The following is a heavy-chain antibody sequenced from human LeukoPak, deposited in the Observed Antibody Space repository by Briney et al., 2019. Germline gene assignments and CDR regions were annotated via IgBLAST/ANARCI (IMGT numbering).Heavy chain of an antibody. CDR3: ARVGVDGTNYFDY. V-gene: IGHV4-34*01. J-gene: IGHJ4*02. CDR1: GGSFSGYY. D-gene: IGHD3-3*01. Sequence: SETLSLTCAVYGGSFSGYYWSWIRQPPGKGLEWIGEINHSGSTNYNPSLKSRVTISVDTSKNQFSLKLSSVTAADTAVYYCARVGVDGTNYFDYWGQGTLVTVSS. CDR2: INHSGST.